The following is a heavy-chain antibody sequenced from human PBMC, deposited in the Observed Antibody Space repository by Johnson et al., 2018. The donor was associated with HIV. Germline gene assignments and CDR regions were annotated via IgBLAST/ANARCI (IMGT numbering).Heavy chain of an antibody. Sequence: VQLVESGGGLLQPGRSLRLSCAASGFTIEDYAMHWVRQAPGKGLEWVSGITWNGDTIDSADSVEGRFTLSRDNAKNSLYLQMNSLRAEDTAMYYCAKSGPRGGNPDDAFDIWGQGTLVTVSS. J-gene: IGHJ3*02. CDR3: AKSGPRGGNPDDAFDI. D-gene: IGHD4-23*01. CDR2: ITWNGDTI. V-gene: IGHV3-9*01. CDR1: GFTIEDYA.